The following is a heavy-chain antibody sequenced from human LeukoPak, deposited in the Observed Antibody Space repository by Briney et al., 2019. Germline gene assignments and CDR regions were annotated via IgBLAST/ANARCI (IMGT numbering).Heavy chain of an antibody. V-gene: IGHV3-74*01. D-gene: IGHD3-22*01. J-gene: IGHJ4*02. Sequence: GGSLRLSCATSGFTFTTFWMHWVRQAPGKGLVWVSRMNHDGSSTNYADSVKGRFTISRDNAKTTVYLQMNSLRAEDTAVYYCVRDWGYDSSGYWQKYFDTWGQGTLVTVSS. CDR2: MNHDGSST. CDR3: VRDWGYDSSGYWQKYFDT. CDR1: GFTFTTFW.